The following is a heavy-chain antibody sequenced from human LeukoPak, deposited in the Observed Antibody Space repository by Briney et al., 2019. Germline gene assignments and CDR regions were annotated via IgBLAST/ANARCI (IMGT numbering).Heavy chain of an antibody. J-gene: IGHJ4*02. CDR2: ILYDESDK. V-gene: IGHV3-30*04. Sequence: GGSLRLSCAASGFTFSSYAMHWVRQAPGKGLEWLAVILYDESDKYYADSVKGRFTISRDNSKNTLYLQMNSLRDEDTAVYYCARVAEAAAFDSWGQGTLVTVSS. D-gene: IGHD6-13*01. CDR3: ARVAEAAAFDS. CDR1: GFTFSSYA.